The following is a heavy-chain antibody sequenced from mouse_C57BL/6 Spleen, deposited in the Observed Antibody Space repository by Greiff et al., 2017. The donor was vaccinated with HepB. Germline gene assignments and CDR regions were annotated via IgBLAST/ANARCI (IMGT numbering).Heavy chain of an antibody. V-gene: IGHV7-3*01. D-gene: IGHD2-3*01. J-gene: IGHJ4*01. CDR3: ARYGLLRNYAMDY. CDR1: GFTFTDYY. Sequence: EVKLMESGGGLVQPGGSLSLSCAASGFTFTDYYMSWVRQPPGKALEWLGFIRNKANGYTTEYSASVKGRFTISRDNSQSILYLQMNALRAEDSATYYCARYGLLRNYAMDYWGQGTSVTVSS. CDR2: IRNKANGYTT.